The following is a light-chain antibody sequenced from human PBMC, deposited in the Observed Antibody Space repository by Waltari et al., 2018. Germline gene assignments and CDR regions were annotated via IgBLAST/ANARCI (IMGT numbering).Light chain of an antibody. CDR2: DVS. CDR1: SSDVGGFDH. V-gene: IGLV2-14*03. Sequence: QSALTQPASVSGSPGQSITISCTGTSSDVGGFDHVSWYQHHPGKAPKVIIYDVSKRPSGVSNRFSGSKSGNTASLIISGLQADDEADYYCVSYTTISTWVFGGGTKLTVL. J-gene: IGLJ3*02. CDR3: VSYTTISTWV.